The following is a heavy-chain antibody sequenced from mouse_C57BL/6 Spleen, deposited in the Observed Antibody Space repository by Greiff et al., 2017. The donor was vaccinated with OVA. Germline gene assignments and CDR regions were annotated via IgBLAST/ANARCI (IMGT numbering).Heavy chain of an antibody. CDR1: GFTFSSYA. V-gene: IGHV5-4*01. CDR2: ISDGGSYT. Sequence: EVQVVESGGGLVKPGGSLKLSCAASGFTFSSYAMSWVRQTPEKRLEWVATISDGGSYTYYPDNVKGRFTISRDNAKNNLYLQMSHLKSEDTAMYYCARLVDYWGQGTTLTVSS. J-gene: IGHJ2*01. CDR3: ARLVDY.